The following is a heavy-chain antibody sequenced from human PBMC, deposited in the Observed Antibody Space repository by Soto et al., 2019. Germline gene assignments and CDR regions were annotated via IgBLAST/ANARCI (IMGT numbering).Heavy chain of an antibody. J-gene: IGHJ4*02. Sequence: ASVKVSCKASGYTFTNYDINWVRQAPGQGLEWMGWISTYTGNTNYAQKLQGRVTMTTDTSTSTAYMELRSLRSDDTAVYYCARVSGDILTGRFDYWGQGTLVTVSS. CDR3: ARVSGDILTGRFDY. CDR1: GYTFTNYD. D-gene: IGHD3-9*01. V-gene: IGHV1-18*01. CDR2: ISTYTGNT.